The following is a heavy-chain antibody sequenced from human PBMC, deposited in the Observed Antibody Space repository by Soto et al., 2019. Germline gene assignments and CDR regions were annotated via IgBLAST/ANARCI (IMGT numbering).Heavy chain of an antibody. D-gene: IGHD3-16*01. CDR3: ARGLSAVPSYLDY. CDR1: GFTFDDYV. J-gene: IGHJ4*02. CDR2: ISWNSGNI. Sequence: EVQLVESGGGLVQPGRSLRLSCVASGFTFDDYVMHWVRQVPGKGLEWVSGISWNSGNIDYADSVKGRFTISRDNAMNSLSLQMNSLRPEDTAIYYCARGLSAVPSYLDYWGQGTLVTVSS. V-gene: IGHV3-9*01.